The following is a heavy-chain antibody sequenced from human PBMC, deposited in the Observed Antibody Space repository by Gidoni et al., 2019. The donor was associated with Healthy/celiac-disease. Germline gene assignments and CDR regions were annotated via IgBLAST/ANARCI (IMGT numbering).Heavy chain of an antibody. CDR1: GGSISSGGYY. CDR3: ARDGPRFLLSNYGMDV. D-gene: IGHD2-8*02. J-gene: IGHJ6*02. V-gene: IGHV4-31*03. CDR2: IYYSGST. Sequence: QVQLQESGPGLVKPSQTLSLTCTVSGGSISSGGYYWSWIRQHPGKGLEWIGYIYYSGSTYYNPSLKSRVTISVDTSKNQFSLKLSSVTAADTAVYYCARDGPRFLLSNYGMDVWGQGTTVTVSS.